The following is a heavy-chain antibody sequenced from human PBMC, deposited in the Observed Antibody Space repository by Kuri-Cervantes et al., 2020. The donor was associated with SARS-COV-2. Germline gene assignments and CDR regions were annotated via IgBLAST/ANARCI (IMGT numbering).Heavy chain of an antibody. J-gene: IGHJ4*02. CDR2: ISSSGSTI. V-gene: IGHV3-11*01. CDR3: ARDLLNYYDSSGHGY. CDR1: GFTFSDYY. D-gene: IGHD3-22*01. Sequence: GGSLRLSCAASGFTFSDYYMSWIRQAPGKGLEWVSYISSSGSTIYYADSVKGRFTISRDNAKNSLYLQMNSLRAEDTAVYYCARDLLNYYDSSGHGYWGQGTLVTVSS.